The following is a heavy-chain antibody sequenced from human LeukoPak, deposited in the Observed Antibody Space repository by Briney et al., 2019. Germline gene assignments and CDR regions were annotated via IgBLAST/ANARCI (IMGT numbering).Heavy chain of an antibody. CDR2: ISSSSSYI. Sequence: GGSLRLSCAASGFTFSIYSVNWVRQAPGKGLEWVTSISSSSSYIYEADSVKGRFTISRDNAKNSLYLQMNSLRAEDTAVYYCARGVYHSGSGSYEDWFDPWGQGTLVTVSS. CDR1: GFTFSIYS. J-gene: IGHJ5*02. V-gene: IGHV3-21*01. D-gene: IGHD3-10*01. CDR3: ARGVYHSGSGSYEDWFDP.